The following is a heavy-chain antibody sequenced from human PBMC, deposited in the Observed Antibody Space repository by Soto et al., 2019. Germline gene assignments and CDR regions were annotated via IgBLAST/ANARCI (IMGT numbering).Heavy chain of an antibody. CDR3: ARDTYGVYDY. CDR1: GYTFTTYG. CDR2: INTYNGNR. D-gene: IGHD4-17*01. Sequence: QVQLVQSGGEVKKPGASVKVSCKSSGYTFTTYGFSWVRQAPGQGLEWMGWINTYNGNRHYGRTLQGRLTMTPDTSTSTAYMELTSLTSDDTAVYYCARDTYGVYDYWGQGTLVTVSS. J-gene: IGHJ4*02. V-gene: IGHV1-18*01.